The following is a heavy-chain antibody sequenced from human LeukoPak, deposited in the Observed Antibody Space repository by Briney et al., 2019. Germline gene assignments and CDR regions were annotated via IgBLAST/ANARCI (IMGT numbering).Heavy chain of an antibody. CDR2: IYTSEST. D-gene: IGHD3-10*01. CDR1: GGSISSGGYS. CDR3: ARGLWFGDENPPYFDY. Sequence: PSETLSLTCAVSGGSISSGGYSWSWIRQPAGKGLEWIGRIYTSESTNYNPSLKSRVTISVDTSRNQFSLKLSSVTAADTAVYYCARGLWFGDENPPYFDYWGQGILVTVSS. V-gene: IGHV4-61*02. J-gene: IGHJ4*02.